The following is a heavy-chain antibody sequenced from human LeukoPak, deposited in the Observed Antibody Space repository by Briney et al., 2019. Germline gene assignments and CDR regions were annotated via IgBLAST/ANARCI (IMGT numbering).Heavy chain of an antibody. Sequence: GGSLRLSCAASGFTFSSYAMSWVRQAPGKGLEWVSAISGSGGSTYYADSVKGRFTISRDNSKNTLYLQMNSLRAEDTAVYYCARDPGIAVAGAHDAFDIWGQGTMVTVSS. CDR1: GFTFSSYA. D-gene: IGHD6-19*01. CDR3: ARDPGIAVAGAHDAFDI. V-gene: IGHV3-23*01. CDR2: ISGSGGST. J-gene: IGHJ3*02.